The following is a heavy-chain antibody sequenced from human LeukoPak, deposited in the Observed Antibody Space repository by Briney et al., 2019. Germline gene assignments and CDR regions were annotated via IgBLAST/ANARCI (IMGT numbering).Heavy chain of an antibody. Sequence: SETLSLTCAVYGGSFSGYYWSWIRQPPGKGLEWIGEINQSGSTNYNPSLKSRVTISVDTSKNQFSLKLSSVPAADTAVYYCARGLRSITIFGVVIIPGRGGFDPWGQGTLVTVSS. V-gene: IGHV4-34*01. D-gene: IGHD3-3*01. CDR2: INQSGST. CDR3: ARGLRSITIFGVVIIPGRGGFDP. J-gene: IGHJ5*02. CDR1: GGSFSGYY.